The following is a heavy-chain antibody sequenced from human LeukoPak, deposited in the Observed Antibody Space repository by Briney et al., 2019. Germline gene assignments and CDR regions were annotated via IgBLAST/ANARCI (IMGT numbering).Heavy chain of an antibody. Sequence: GGSLRLSCAASGFTFSSYWMSWVRQAPGKGLEWVANIKQDGSEKNCVDSVRGRFTISRDNAKNSLYLQMNSLRAEDTAVYYCARGAYYYEDWGQGTLVTVSS. CDR1: GFTFSSYW. V-gene: IGHV3-7*03. CDR3: ARGAYYYED. D-gene: IGHD3-22*01. CDR2: IKQDGSEK. J-gene: IGHJ4*02.